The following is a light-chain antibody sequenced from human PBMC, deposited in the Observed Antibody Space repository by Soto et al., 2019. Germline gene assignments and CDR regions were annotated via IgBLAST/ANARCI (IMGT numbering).Light chain of an antibody. J-gene: IGLJ3*02. V-gene: IGLV1-47*01. Sequence: QSVLTQPPSASGTPGQRVTISCSGSSSNIGTNNVHWFQQFPGTAPNLLIYRNNRRPSGVPDRFSGSKSGTSASLAISGLRSEDEADYYCAAWDDSRSAWVFGGGTKLTVL. CDR3: AAWDDSRSAWV. CDR2: RNN. CDR1: SSNIGTNN.